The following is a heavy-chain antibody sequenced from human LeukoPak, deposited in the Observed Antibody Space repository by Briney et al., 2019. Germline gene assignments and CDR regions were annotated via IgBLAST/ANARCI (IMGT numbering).Heavy chain of an antibody. CDR3: ARVSADDYYYYYYYMDV. CDR1: GYTFTSSG. V-gene: IGHV1-18*01. Sequence: GASVKVSCKASGYTFTSSGISWVRQAPGQGLEWMGWISAYNGNTNYAQKLQGRVTMTTDTSTSTAYMELRSLRSDDTAVYYCARVSADDYYYYYYYMDVWGKGTTVTVSS. D-gene: IGHD1-1*01. CDR2: ISAYNGNT. J-gene: IGHJ6*03.